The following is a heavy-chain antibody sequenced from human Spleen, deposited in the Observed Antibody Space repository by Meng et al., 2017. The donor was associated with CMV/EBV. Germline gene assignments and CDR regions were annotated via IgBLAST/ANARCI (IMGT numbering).Heavy chain of an antibody. CDR2: IIPIFGTA. V-gene: IGHV1-69*05. J-gene: IGHJ6*02. D-gene: IGHD1-26*01. CDR3: ARDRIVGAGSRYGMDV. CDR1: GGTFSSYA. Sequence: SVKVSCKASGGTFSSYAISWVRQAPGQGLEWMGGIIPIFGTANYAQKFQGRVTITTDESTSTAYMELSSLRSEDTAVYYCARDRIVGAGSRYGMDVWGQGTLVTVSS.